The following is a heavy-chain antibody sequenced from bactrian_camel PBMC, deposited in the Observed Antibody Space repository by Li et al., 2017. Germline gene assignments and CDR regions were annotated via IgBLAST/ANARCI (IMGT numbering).Heavy chain of an antibody. D-gene: IGHD5*01. CDR3: AEDRFACLKGPHSRLDRNEYKV. CDR2: IESDGST. Sequence: HVQLVESGGGSVQAGESLRLSCVYTGSDVCMGWFRQIPDKEREGVAGIESDGSTSYADSVKGRFTISRDRAKNTVYLQMNSLLPEDTAMYYCAEDRFACLKGPHSRLDRNEYKVWGQGTQVTVS. CDR1: GSDVC. V-gene: IGHV3S53*01. J-gene: IGHJ4*01.